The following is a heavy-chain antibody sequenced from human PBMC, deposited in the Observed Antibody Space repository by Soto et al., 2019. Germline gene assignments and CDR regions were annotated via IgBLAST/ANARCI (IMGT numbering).Heavy chain of an antibody. V-gene: IGHV1-69*01. J-gene: IGHJ4*02. CDR2: IIPIFGTA. Sequence: QVQLVQSGAEVKKPGSSVKVSCKASGGTVSSYAISWVRQAPGQGLEWMGGIIPIFGTANYAQKFQGRVTITADESTSTAYMELSSLRSEDTAVYYCASDGVLRYFDWLSPSFDYWGQGTLVTVSS. CDR3: ASDGVLRYFDWLSPSFDY. CDR1: GGTVSSYA. D-gene: IGHD3-9*01.